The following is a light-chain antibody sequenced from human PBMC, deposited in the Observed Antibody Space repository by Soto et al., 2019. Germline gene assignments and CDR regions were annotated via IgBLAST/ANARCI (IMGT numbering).Light chain of an antibody. CDR1: SSNVGSYNL. CDR2: EGS. V-gene: IGLV2-23*03. J-gene: IGLJ1*01. CDR3: CSYAGSSTFV. Sequence: QSALTQPASVSGSPGQSITISCTGTSSNVGSYNLVSWYQHHPGKAPKLMIYEGSERPSGVSNRFSGSKSGNTASLTISGLQADDEADYYCCSYAGSSTFVFGTGTKLTVL.